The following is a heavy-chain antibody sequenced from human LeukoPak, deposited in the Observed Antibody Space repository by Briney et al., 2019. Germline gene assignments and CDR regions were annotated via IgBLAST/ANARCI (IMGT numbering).Heavy chain of an antibody. CDR3: ARHKKGTVATLGMDY. CDR2: INYSGSS. D-gene: IGHD5-12*01. J-gene: IGHJ4*02. Sequence: SETLSLTCTVSGDSISSYYWSWIRQPPGKGLEWMGYINYSGSSSCNPSLRSRVTISVDTSKNQLSLKLSSVTAADTAVYYCARHKKGTVATLGMDYWGQGTLVTVSS. CDR1: GDSISSYY. V-gene: IGHV4-59*08.